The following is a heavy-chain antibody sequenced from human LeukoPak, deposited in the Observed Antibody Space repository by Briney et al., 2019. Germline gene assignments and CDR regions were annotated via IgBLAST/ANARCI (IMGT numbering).Heavy chain of an antibody. CDR2: INHSGST. D-gene: IGHD1-7*01. Sequence: SETLSLTCAVYGGSFSGYYWSWIRQPPVKGLEWIGEINHSGSTNYNPSLKSRVTISVDTSKNQFSLKLSSVTAADTAVYYCASVDELELRVLDYWGQGTLVTVSS. CDR1: GGSFSGYY. J-gene: IGHJ4*02. CDR3: ASVDELELRVLDY. V-gene: IGHV4-34*01.